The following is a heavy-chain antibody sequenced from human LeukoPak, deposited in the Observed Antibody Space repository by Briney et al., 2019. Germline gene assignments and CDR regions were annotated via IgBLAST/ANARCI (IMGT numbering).Heavy chain of an antibody. Sequence: ASVKVSCKASGYTFTSYAMHWVRQAPGQRLEWMGWINAGNGNTKYSQKFQGRVTMTRDTSTSTVYMELSSLRSEDTAVYYCARDLGSGGYDYYFDSWGQGALVTVSS. CDR2: INAGNGNT. CDR3: ARDLGSGGYDYYFDS. CDR1: GYTFTSYA. J-gene: IGHJ4*02. D-gene: IGHD5-12*01. V-gene: IGHV1-3*01.